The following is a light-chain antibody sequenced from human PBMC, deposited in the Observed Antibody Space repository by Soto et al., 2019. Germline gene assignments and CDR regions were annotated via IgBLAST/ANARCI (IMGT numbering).Light chain of an antibody. CDR3: QQYGSSPPWT. J-gene: IGKJ1*01. Sequence: EIVLTQSPGTLSLSPGERATLSCRASQSVSRSYLAWYQQKPGQAPRLLIYGASSRATGIPDRFSGSGSGTDCILTISRLEPEEFAVYYCQQYGSSPPWTFGQGTKVEIK. CDR1: QSVSRSY. V-gene: IGKV3-20*01. CDR2: GAS.